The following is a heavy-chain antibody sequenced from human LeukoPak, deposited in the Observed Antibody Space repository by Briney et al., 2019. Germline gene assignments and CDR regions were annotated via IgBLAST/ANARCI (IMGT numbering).Heavy chain of an antibody. Sequence: GGSLRLSCSASGFTLSSYAMHWVRQAPGKGLEYVSAISSNGGSTYYADSVKGRFTISRDNSKNTLYLQMSSLRAEDTAVYYCVKAGGSGTYYFDYWGQGTLVTVSS. CDR2: ISSNGGST. CDR3: VKAGGSGTYYFDY. J-gene: IGHJ4*02. CDR1: GFTLSSYA. V-gene: IGHV3-64D*06. D-gene: IGHD3-10*01.